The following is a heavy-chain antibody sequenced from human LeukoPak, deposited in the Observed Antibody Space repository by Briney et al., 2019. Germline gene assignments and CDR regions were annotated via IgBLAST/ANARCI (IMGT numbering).Heavy chain of an antibody. D-gene: IGHD4-23*01. V-gene: IGHV4-39*01. CDR1: GGSISSSSYY. CDR3: ARGGLTTVVTRQFDY. Sequence: SETLSLTCTVSGGSISSSSYYWGWIRQPPGKGLEWIGSIYYSGSTYYNPSLKSRVTISVDTSKNQFSLKLSSVTAADTAVYYCARGGLTTVVTRQFDYWGQGTLVTVSS. CDR2: IYYSGST. J-gene: IGHJ4*02.